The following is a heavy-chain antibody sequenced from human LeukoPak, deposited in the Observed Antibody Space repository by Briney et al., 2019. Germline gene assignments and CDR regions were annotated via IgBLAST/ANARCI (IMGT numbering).Heavy chain of an antibody. D-gene: IGHD2/OR15-2a*01. CDR3: ARGGRDFHYIP. CDR1: GFTFSSYS. V-gene: IGHV3-48*04. Sequence: GGSLRLSCAASGFTFSSYSMNWVRQAPGKGLEWVSYISSSGSTIYYADSVKGRFTISRDNAKNSLYLQMNSLRAEDTAVYYCARGGRDFHYIPWGQGTLVTVSS. J-gene: IGHJ5*02. CDR2: ISSSGSTI.